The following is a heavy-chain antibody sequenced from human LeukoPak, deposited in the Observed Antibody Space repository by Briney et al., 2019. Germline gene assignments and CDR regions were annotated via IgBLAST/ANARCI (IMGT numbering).Heavy chain of an antibody. D-gene: IGHD3-9*01. CDR2: INPNSGDT. CDR3: ARDLAPSYDILTGYYKPGEN. V-gene: IGHV1-2*04. Sequence: ASVKVSCKASGYTFTDYYIHWVRQAPGQGLEWMGWINPNSGDTNYAQKFQGWVTMTRDTSISTTYMEVTRLRSEDTAVYYCARDLAPSYDILTGYYKPGENWGQGTLVTVSS. J-gene: IGHJ4*02. CDR1: GYTFTDYY.